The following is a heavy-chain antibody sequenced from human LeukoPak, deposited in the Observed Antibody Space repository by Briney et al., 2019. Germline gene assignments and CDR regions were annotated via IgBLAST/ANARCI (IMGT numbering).Heavy chain of an antibody. CDR1: GYTFTNYD. V-gene: IGHV1-8*01. D-gene: IGHD3-10*01. J-gene: IGHJ4*02. CDR2: MNPNSGNT. Sequence: ASVTVSFTTSGYTFTNYDINWVRQATGQGLEWMGWMNPNSGNTGYAQKFQGRVTMTRNISTSTAYMELSSLRSEDTAVYYCARGSRSGDYWGQGTQVTVSS. CDR3: ARGSRSGDY.